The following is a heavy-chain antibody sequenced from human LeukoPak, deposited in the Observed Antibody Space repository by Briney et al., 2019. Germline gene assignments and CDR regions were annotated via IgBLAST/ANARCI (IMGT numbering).Heavy chain of an antibody. CDR3: ARGASGYDEDY. CDR2: INHSGST. D-gene: IGHD5-12*01. CDR1: GGSFSGYY. V-gene: IGHV4-34*01. J-gene: IGHJ4*02. Sequence: PSETLSLTCAVYGGSFSGYYWSWIRQPPGKGLEWIGEINHSGSTNYNPSLKSRVTISVDTSKNQFSLKLSSVTAADTAVYYCARGASGYDEDYRGQGTLVTVSS.